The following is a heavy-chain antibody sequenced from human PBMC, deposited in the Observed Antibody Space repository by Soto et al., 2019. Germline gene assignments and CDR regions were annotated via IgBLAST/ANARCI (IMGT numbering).Heavy chain of an antibody. Sequence: DVQLVESGGGLIQPGGSLRLSCEASGLTVTGKKYVAWVRQAPGKGLEWVSGVYDTDGIYYADSVKGRFTSSRDNSKTIVYLEMNSLTPDDTAVYYCATWRLREHAYDICGLGTTVTVSS. CDR2: VYDTDGI. D-gene: IGHD4-17*01. CDR1: GLTVTGKKY. J-gene: IGHJ3*02. V-gene: IGHV3-53*01. CDR3: ATWRLREHAYDI.